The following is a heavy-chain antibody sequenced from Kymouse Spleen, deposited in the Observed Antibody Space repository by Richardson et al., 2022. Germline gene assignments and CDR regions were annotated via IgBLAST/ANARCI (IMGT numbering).Heavy chain of an antibody. Sequence: EVQLVESGGGLVKPGGSLRLSCAASGFTFSSYSMNWVRQAPGKGLEWVSSISSSSSYIYYADSVKGRFTISRDNAKNSLYLQMNSLRAEDTAVYYCASYYGSGSYYDYYYYYGMDVWGQGTTVTVSS. D-gene: IGHD3-10*01. CDR2: ISSSSSYI. CDR1: GFTFSSYS. V-gene: IGHV3-21*03. J-gene: IGHJ6*02. CDR3: ASYYGSGSYYDYYYYYGMDV.